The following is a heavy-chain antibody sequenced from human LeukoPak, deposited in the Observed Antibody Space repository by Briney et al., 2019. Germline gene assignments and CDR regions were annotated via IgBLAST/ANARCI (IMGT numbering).Heavy chain of an antibody. CDR1: GFTFSSYG. D-gene: IGHD3-10*01. J-gene: IGHJ4*02. V-gene: IGHV3-30*18. CDR2: ISDDGSNK. CDR3: AKGFGTMVRGVREGYYFDY. Sequence: PGRSLRLSCAASGFTFSSYGMHWVRQAPGKGLEWVAVISDDGSNKYYADSVKGRFTISRDNSKNTLYLQMNSLRAEDTAVYYCAKGFGTMVRGVREGYYFDYWGQGTRVTVSS.